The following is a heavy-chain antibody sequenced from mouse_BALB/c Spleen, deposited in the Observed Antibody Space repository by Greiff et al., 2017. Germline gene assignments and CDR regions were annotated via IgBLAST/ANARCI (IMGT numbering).Heavy chain of an antibody. CDR1: GFAFSSYD. Sequence: EVQRVESGGGLVKPGGSLKLSCAASGFAFSSYDMSWVRQTPEKRLEWVAYISSGGGSTYYPDTVKGRFTISRDNAKNTLYLQMSSLKSEDTAMYYCARHRYDTWYFDVWGAGTTVTVSS. V-gene: IGHV5-12-1*01. CDR2: ISSGGGST. J-gene: IGHJ1*01. D-gene: IGHD2-14*01. CDR3: ARHRYDTWYFDV.